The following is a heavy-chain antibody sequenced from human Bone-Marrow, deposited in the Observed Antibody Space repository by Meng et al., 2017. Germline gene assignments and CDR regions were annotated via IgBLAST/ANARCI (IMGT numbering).Heavy chain of an antibody. Sequence: QVQGVQSAAEVKKPGASVKVPCKASGGNFSSYAISWVRQAPGQGLEWMGGIIPIFGTANYAQKFQGRVTITADESTSTAYMELSSLRSEDTAVYYCARDEDISAAGKLFGDYWGQGTLVTVSS. D-gene: IGHD6-25*01. CDR1: GGNFSSYA. V-gene: IGHV1-69*01. CDR3: ARDEDISAAGKLFGDY. J-gene: IGHJ4*02. CDR2: IIPIFGTA.